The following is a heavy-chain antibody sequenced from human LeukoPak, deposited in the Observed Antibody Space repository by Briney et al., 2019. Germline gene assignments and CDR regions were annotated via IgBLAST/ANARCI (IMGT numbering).Heavy chain of an antibody. J-gene: IGHJ4*02. V-gene: IGHV3-23*01. CDR1: GFTFSSYA. CDR2: IGGSGGST. Sequence: GGSLRLSCAASGFTFSSYAMSWVRQAPGKGLEWVSAIGGSGGSTYYADSVKGRFTISRDNSKNTLYLQMNSLRAEDTALYYCAKWSRNSIYYFDYWGQGTLVTVSS. CDR3: AKWSRNSIYYFDY. D-gene: IGHD4-23*01.